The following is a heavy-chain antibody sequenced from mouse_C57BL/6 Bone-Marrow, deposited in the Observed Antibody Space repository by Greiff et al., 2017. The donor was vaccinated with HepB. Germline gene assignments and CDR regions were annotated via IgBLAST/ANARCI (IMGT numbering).Heavy chain of an antibody. CDR1: GFTFSDYG. V-gene: IGHV5-17*01. Sequence: EVQVVESGGGLVKPGGSLKLSCAASGFTFSDYGMHWVRQAPEKGLEWVAYISSGSSTIYYADTVTGRFTISRDNAKNTLFLQMTSLRSEDTAMYYCARAEISDYWGQGTTLTVSS. CDR2: ISSGSSTI. J-gene: IGHJ2*01. CDR3: ARAEISDY.